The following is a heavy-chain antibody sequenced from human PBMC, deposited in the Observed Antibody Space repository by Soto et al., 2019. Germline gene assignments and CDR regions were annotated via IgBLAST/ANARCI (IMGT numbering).Heavy chain of an antibody. CDR1: GYTFTKYD. CDR2: ISPNSGRP. CDR3: VRQYYDFWTDYPDFDY. Sequence: ASVKVSCKASGYTFTKYDISWVRQAPGQGLEWLGLISPNSGRPSSAQKFEGRVTMTTDTSTATAYLELRSLRSDDTAVYYCVRQYYDFWTDYPDFDYWGQGTLVTVSS. J-gene: IGHJ4*02. D-gene: IGHD3-3*01. V-gene: IGHV1-18*04.